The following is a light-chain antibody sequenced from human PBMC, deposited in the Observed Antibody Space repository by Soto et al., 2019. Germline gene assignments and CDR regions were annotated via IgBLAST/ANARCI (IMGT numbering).Light chain of an antibody. CDR2: AAS. V-gene: IGKV1-6*01. J-gene: IGKJ1*01. CDR3: LQDYNYPRT. Sequence: AIQMTQSPSSLSASVGDRFTITFRASQGIRNALGWFQQKPGKAPKLLTYAASSLQSGVPSRFSGSGSGTDFTLTISSLQPEDFATYYCLQDYNYPRTFGQGTKVDIK. CDR1: QGIRNA.